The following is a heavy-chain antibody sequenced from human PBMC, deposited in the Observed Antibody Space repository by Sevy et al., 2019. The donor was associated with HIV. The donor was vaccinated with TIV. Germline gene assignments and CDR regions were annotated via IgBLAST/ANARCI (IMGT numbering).Heavy chain of an antibody. CDR1: GFTFSKYG. D-gene: IGHD3-22*01. CDR3: VRGAHYYDSSGANCDY. J-gene: IGHJ4*02. CDR2: IWYDGSNK. Sequence: GGFLRLSCAASGFTFSKYGMHWVRQAPGKGLEWMALIWYDGSNKYYADSVKGRFTISRDNSNNMLYLRMNSLRAEDTAVYSSVRGAHYYDSSGANCDYWGQGTLVTVSS. V-gene: IGHV3-33*01.